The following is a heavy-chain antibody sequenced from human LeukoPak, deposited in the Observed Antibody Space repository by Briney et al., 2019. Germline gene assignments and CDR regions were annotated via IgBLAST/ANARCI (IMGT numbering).Heavy chain of an antibody. Sequence: GASVKVSCKASGYTFTSYDINWVRQATGQGLEWMGWMNPNSGNTGYAQKFQGRVTITRDTSISTAYMELSSLRSEDTAVYYCARGKLDCGSTSCYILDYWGQGTLVTVSS. CDR1: GYTFTSYD. J-gene: IGHJ4*02. CDR3: ARGKLDCGSTSCYILDY. V-gene: IGHV1-8*03. D-gene: IGHD2-2*02. CDR2: MNPNSGNT.